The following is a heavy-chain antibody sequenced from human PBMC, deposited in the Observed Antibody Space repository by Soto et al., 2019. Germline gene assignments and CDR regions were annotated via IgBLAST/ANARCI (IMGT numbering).Heavy chain of an antibody. CDR2: ISGSGGST. CDR1: GVTVSSSA. CDR3: AKVRDRVFTFFDY. J-gene: IGHJ4*02. Sequence: PGGSLRLSCAASGVTVSSSAMSWVRQDPGKGLEWVSAISGSGGSTYYADSVKGRFTISRDNSKNTLYLQMNSLRAEDTAVYYCAKVRDRVFTFFDYWGQGTLVTVSS. D-gene: IGHD3-10*01. V-gene: IGHV3-23*01.